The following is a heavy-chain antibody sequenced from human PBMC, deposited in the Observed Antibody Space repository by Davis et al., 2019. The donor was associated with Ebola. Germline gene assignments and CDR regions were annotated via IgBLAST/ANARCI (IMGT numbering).Heavy chain of an antibody. J-gene: IGHJ4*02. Sequence: PGGSLRLSCTVSSGSISGYYWNWVRQPAGKGLEWIGRIYTTGITNYNPSLKSRVTMSIDTSKNQFSLRLTSVTAADTAIYYCARDPQGGYNSWYYFDYWGQGTLVTVSS. CDR1: SGSISGYY. CDR3: ARDPQGGYNSWYYFDY. CDR2: IYTTGIT. D-gene: IGHD5-24*01. V-gene: IGHV4-4*07.